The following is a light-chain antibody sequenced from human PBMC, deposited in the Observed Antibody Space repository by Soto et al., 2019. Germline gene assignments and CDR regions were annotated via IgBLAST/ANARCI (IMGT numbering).Light chain of an antibody. CDR1: QNVGSY. CDR2: DAS. J-gene: IGKJ4*01. Sequence: EIVLTQSPATLSLSPGERATLSCRASQNVGSYLAWYQQKPGQAPRLLIYDASNRATGIPARFSGSGSGTDFTLTIHSLEPEDFAVYYCQQRGNWPLTFGGRTKLEIK. CDR3: QQRGNWPLT. V-gene: IGKV3-11*01.